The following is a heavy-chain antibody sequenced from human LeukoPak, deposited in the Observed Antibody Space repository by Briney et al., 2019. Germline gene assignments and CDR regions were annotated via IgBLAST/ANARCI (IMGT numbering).Heavy chain of an antibody. CDR3: ARDLYSSSWYRRKDGPNFDY. V-gene: IGHV3-33*08. CDR1: GFTFSSYS. D-gene: IGHD6-13*01. Sequence: PGGSLRLSCAASGFTFSSYSMNWVRQAPGKGLEWVAVIWYDGSNKYYADSVKGRFTISRDNSKNTLYLQMNSLRAEDTAVYYCARDLYSSSWYRRKDGPNFDYWGQGTLVTVSS. CDR2: IWYDGSNK. J-gene: IGHJ4*02.